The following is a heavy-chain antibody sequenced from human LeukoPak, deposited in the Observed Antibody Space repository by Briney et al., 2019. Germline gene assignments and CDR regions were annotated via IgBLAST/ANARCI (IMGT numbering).Heavy chain of an antibody. V-gene: IGHV1-69*04. CDR3: ARGRSVAIHYYFDY. CDR1: GYTFTSYG. CDR2: TIPTLSKT. J-gene: IGHJ4*02. Sequence: ASVKVSCKASGYTFTSYGISWVRQAPGQGLEWMGRTIPTLSKTDYAQKFQGRVTITADKSTSTAYMELTSLRSEDSAVYYCARGRSVAIHYYFDYWGQGTLVTVSS. D-gene: IGHD2-21*01.